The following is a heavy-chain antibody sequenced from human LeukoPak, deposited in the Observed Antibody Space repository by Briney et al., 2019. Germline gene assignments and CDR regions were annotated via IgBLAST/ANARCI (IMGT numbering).Heavy chain of an antibody. CDR1: GFTFSSYG. J-gene: IGHJ6*02. V-gene: IGHV3-33*01. D-gene: IGHD5-18*01. CDR2: IWYDGSNK. CDR3: ARTPGRGYSYGYGVNYYYGMDV. Sequence: GGSLRLSCAASGFTFSSYGMHWVRQAPGKGLEWVAVIWYDGSNKYYADSVKGRFTTSRDNSKNTLYLQMNSLRAEDTAVYYCARTPGRGYSYGYGVNYYYGMDVWGQGTTVTVSS.